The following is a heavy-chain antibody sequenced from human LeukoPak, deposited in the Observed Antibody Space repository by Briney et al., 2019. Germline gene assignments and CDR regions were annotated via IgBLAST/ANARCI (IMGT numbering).Heavy chain of an antibody. CDR2: LSGSGGST. Sequence: PGGSLRLSCVASGFTFSSYAMSWVRQAPGKGLEWVSGLSGSGGSTYYADSVKGRFTIPRDNSKNTLYLQMNSLRAEDTAVYYCAKGYSTNSYYFDSWGRGTLVTVSS. D-gene: IGHD6-13*01. V-gene: IGHV3-23*01. CDR3: AKGYSTNSYYFDS. CDR1: GFTFSSYA. J-gene: IGHJ4*02.